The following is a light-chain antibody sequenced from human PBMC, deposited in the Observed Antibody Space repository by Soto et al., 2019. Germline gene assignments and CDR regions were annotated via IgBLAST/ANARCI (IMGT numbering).Light chain of an antibody. CDR2: AAS. J-gene: IGKJ3*01. V-gene: IGKV1-39*01. Sequence: DIQMTQSPSSLSASVGDRVTITCRASQSISSYLNWYQQKPGKAPKLLIYAASSLQSGVPSRFSGSRSGTKFTLTISSLQPEDYANNYCQQSYSTPWVSFGPGTKVDIK. CDR3: QQSYSTPWVS. CDR1: QSISSY.